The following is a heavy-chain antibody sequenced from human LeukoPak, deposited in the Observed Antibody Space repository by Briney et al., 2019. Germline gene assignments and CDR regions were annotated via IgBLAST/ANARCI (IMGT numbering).Heavy chain of an antibody. CDR1: GFTFSSYE. V-gene: IGHV3-48*03. Sequence: GWSLRLSCAASGFTFSSYEMNWVRQAPAKGLEWVSYISSSGSTIYYADSVKGRFTISRDNAKNSLYLQMNSLRAEDTAVYYCAELGITMIGGVWGKGTTVTISS. J-gene: IGHJ6*04. CDR2: ISSSGSTI. D-gene: IGHD3-10*02. CDR3: AELGITMIGGV.